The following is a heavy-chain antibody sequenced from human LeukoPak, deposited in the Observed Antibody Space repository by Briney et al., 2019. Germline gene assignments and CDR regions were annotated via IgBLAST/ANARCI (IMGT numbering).Heavy chain of an antibody. CDR3: ARYDMVAAAPYFDY. D-gene: IGHD6-13*01. J-gene: IGHJ4*02. CDR2: IYTSGST. V-gene: IGHV4-61*02. CDR1: GGSISSGSYY. Sequence: SETLSLTCTVSGGSISSGSYYWSWIRQPAGKGLEWIGRIYTSGSTNYNPSLKSRVTISVDTSKNQFSLKLSSVTAADTAVYYCARYDMVAAAPYFDYWGQGTLVTVSS.